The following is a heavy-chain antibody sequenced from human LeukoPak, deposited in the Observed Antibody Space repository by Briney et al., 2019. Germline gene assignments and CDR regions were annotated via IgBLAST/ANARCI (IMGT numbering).Heavy chain of an antibody. D-gene: IGHD3-16*01. CDR2: ISASGATT. CDR1: GFNFSIYA. V-gene: IGHV3-23*01. Sequence: GGSLRLSCAASGFNFSIYAMSWVRQAPGRGLQWVSGISASGATTYYADSLKGRFTVSRDISKNTLCLQMNSLRAEETAIYYCAKVRKGVGAFDLWGQGKMVTVSS. J-gene: IGHJ3*01. CDR3: AKVRKGVGAFDL.